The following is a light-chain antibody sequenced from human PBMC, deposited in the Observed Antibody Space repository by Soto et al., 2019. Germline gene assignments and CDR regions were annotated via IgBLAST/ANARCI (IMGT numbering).Light chain of an antibody. J-gene: IGKJ5*01. Sequence: EIVLTQSPGTLSLSPGERATLSCRASQSVSSTSLAWYQQNPGQAPRLLIYGASSRATGIPDRFSGSGSGTDFTLTISRLEPEDFAVYYCQQYGSSTITFGQGTRLEIK. CDR2: GAS. CDR1: QSVSSTS. CDR3: QQYGSSTIT. V-gene: IGKV3-20*01.